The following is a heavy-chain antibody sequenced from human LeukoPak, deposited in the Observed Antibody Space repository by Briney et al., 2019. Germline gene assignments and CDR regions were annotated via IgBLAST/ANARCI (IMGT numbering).Heavy chain of an antibody. D-gene: IGHD3-10*01. J-gene: IGHJ4*02. V-gene: IGHV1-8*01. CDR2: MNPNSGNT. Sequence: ASVKVSCKASGYTFTTYDINWVRQATGQGGEWMGWMNPNSGNTGYAQKFQGRVTMTRNTSMSTAYMELNSLRSEDTAVYYCARANYYGSGKKDLDYWGQGTLVTVSS. CDR3: ARANYYGSGKKDLDY. CDR1: GYTFTTYD.